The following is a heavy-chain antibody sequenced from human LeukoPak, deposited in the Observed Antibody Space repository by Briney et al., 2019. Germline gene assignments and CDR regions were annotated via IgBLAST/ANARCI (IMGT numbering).Heavy chain of an antibody. D-gene: IGHD6-13*01. CDR1: GFTFSSYA. J-gene: IGHJ4*02. CDR3: AKVDSSSWGISDS. V-gene: IGHV3-23*01. CDR2: ISGSGGST. Sequence: GGSLRLSCAASGFTFSSYAMSWVRQAPGKGLEWVSAISGSGGSTYYADSVKGRFTISRDNSKNTLYLQMNSLRSEDTAVYYCAKVDSSSWGISDSWGQGTLVTVSS.